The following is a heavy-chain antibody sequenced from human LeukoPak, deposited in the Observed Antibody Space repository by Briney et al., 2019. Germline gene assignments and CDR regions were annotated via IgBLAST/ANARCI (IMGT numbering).Heavy chain of an antibody. Sequence: GGSLRLSCAASGFTFSSYAMHWVRQAPGKGLEWVAVISYDGSNKYYADSVKGRFTISRDNSKNTLYLQMNGLRAEDTAVYYCARVEWELLGRGFDPWGQGTLVTVSS. D-gene: IGHD1-26*01. CDR1: GFTFSSYA. CDR3: ARVEWELLGRGFDP. J-gene: IGHJ5*02. V-gene: IGHV3-30*04. CDR2: ISYDGSNK.